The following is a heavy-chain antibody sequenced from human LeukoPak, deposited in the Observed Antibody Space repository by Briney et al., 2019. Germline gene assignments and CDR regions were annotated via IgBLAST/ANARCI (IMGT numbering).Heavy chain of an antibody. CDR3: ARQLYQSGAFDI. J-gene: IGHJ3*02. D-gene: IGHD2-2*01. V-gene: IGHV5-51*01. Sequence: PGESLKISCKGSGYSFSSYWIAWVRQMPGKGLEWMGIIFPGDSDTRYSPSFQGQVTISAAKSISTAYLQWSSLKASDTAMFYCARQLYQSGAFDIWGQGTMVTVSS. CDR1: GYSFSSYW. CDR2: IFPGDSDT.